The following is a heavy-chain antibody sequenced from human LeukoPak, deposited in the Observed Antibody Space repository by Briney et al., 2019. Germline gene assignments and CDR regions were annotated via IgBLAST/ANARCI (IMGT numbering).Heavy chain of an antibody. CDR1: GYTFTGDY. D-gene: IGHD1-26*01. Sequence: ASVKVSCKASGYTFTGDYMHWVRQAPGQGLEWMGWINPNSGGTNYAQKFQGRVTMTRDTSISTAYMELSRLRSDDTALYYCAGLVRYSGTFFDAFDIWGQGTMVTVSS. V-gene: IGHV1-2*02. CDR2: INPNSGGT. CDR3: AGLVRYSGTFFDAFDI. J-gene: IGHJ3*02.